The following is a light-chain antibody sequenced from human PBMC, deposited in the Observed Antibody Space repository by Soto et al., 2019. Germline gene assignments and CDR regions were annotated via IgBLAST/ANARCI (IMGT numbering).Light chain of an antibody. CDR3: QQYANVPYT. CDR1: QDITNH. Sequence: DIQMTQSPSSLSASVGDRVTITCQASQDITNHLNWYQQKPGKAPKLLIYDASNLQTGVPSTFSGSGSGTDFTFTITSPQPEDFATYYCQQYANVPYTFGQGTKLEIE. V-gene: IGKV1-33*01. J-gene: IGKJ2*01. CDR2: DAS.